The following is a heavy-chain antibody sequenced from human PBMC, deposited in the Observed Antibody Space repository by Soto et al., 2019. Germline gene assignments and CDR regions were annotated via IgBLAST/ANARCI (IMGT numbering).Heavy chain of an antibody. V-gene: IGHV4-59*01. CDR1: GGSISSYY. D-gene: IGHD6-13*01. CDR2: IYYSGST. CDR3: ARDLGIAAAPGNWFDP. J-gene: IGHJ5*02. Sequence: PSETLSLTCTVSGGSISSYYWSWIRQPPGKGLEWIGYIYYSGSTNYNPSLKSRVTISVDTSKNQFSLKLSSVTAADTAVYYCARDLGIAAAPGNWFDPWGQGTLVTVSS.